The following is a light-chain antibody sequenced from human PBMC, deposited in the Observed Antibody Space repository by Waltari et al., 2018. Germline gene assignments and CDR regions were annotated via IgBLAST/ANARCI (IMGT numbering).Light chain of an antibody. V-gene: IGKV3-20*01. Sequence: ELVLTQSPGTLSLSPGERATLACRSSQSVGRALVWYQQKPGQAPRLLIYDTSTRAAGTPDRFSCSGFGTDFSLTISRLEPEDFAVYYCQKYERLPATFGQGTKVEIK. J-gene: IGKJ1*01. CDR2: DTS. CDR3: QKYERLPAT. CDR1: QSVGRA.